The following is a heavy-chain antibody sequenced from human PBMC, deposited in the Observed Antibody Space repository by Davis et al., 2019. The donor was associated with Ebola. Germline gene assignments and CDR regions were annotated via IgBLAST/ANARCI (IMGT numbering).Heavy chain of an antibody. CDR1: GYSFTGNY. CDR2: INPNSGGT. CDR3: ARGEQLVRRGPPFDP. V-gene: IGHV1-2*06. D-gene: IGHD6-6*01. J-gene: IGHJ5*02. Sequence: AASVKVSCKASGYSFTGNYVQWVRQAPGQGLEWMGRINPNSGGTNYAQKFQGRVTMTRDTSISTVYMELSRLRSHDTAVYYCARGEQLVRRGPPFDPWGQGTLVTVSS.